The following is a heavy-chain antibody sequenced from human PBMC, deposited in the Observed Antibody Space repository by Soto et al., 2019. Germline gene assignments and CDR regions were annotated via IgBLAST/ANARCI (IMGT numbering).Heavy chain of an antibody. CDR1: AGSISSGTYY. D-gene: IGHD4-4*01. CDR2: MYYSGTT. CDR3: ARGNDFRTGWFDP. Sequence: QVQLQESGPGLVKPSQTLSLTCTVSAGSISSGTYYWNWIRQHPGKGLEWIGYMYYSGTTSYNPSPQSRITISGDTSKNQFSLKLSSVTVADPAVYFCARGNDFRTGWFDPWGQGIMVTVSS. J-gene: IGHJ5*02. V-gene: IGHV4-31*03.